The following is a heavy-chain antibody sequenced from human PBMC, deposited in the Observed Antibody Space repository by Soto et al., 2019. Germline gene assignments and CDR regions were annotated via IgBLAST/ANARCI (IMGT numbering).Heavy chain of an antibody. CDR2: IRADKGDT. CDR1: GYTFTTYG. Sequence: ASVKVSCKASGYTFTTYGISWVRQAPGQGLEWMGWIRADKGDTKFGHKFQDRVTMTADASTGTAYMELKSLASDDTAVYYCARVSCNFWSGNYKLDYWGQGALVTVSS. D-gene: IGHD3-3*01. V-gene: IGHV1-18*01. J-gene: IGHJ4*02. CDR3: ARVSCNFWSGNYKLDY.